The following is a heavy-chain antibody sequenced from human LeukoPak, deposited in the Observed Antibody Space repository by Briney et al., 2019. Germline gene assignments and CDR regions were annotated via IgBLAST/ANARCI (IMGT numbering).Heavy chain of an antibody. Sequence: SETLSLTCTVSGGSLSSYYWSWIRQPAGKGLAWNGRIYISGSTNYNPSLKSRVTMSVDTSKNQFSLKLSSVTAADTAVYYCARDRYYYDSSGKIFFDYWGQGTLVTVSS. V-gene: IGHV4-4*07. J-gene: IGHJ4*02. CDR3: ARDRYYYDSSGKIFFDY. CDR2: IYISGST. CDR1: GGSLSSYY. D-gene: IGHD3-22*01.